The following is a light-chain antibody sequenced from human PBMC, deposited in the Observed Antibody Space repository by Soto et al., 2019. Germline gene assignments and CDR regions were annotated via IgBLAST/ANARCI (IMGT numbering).Light chain of an antibody. V-gene: IGKV3-20*01. CDR2: GAS. CDR3: QQYGSSGT. CDR1: QSVSNNY. J-gene: IGKJ1*01. Sequence: IVLTQSPGTRSLSPGERATLSCRASQSVSNNYLAWYQQKPGQAPRLLIYGASNRATGIPDRFSGSGSGTDFTLTISRLEPEDFAVYYCQQYGSSGTFGQGTKVDIK.